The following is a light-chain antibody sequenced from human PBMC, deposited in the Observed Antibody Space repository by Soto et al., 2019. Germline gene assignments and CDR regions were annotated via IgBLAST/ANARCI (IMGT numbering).Light chain of an antibody. Sequence: EIVLTQSPATLSVSPGERATLSCRASQSVNNNLTWYQQKPGQAPRLLIYGASTRATGIPARFSGSGSGTEFTLTISSLQSEDFAVYSCQQYNNWPWTFGQGTKV. J-gene: IGKJ1*01. CDR3: QQYNNWPWT. V-gene: IGKV3-15*01. CDR2: GAS. CDR1: QSVNNN.